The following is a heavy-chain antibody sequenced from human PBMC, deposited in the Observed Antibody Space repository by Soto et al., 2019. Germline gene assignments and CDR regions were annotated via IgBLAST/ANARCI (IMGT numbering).Heavy chain of an antibody. J-gene: IGHJ4*02. Sequence: QLQLQESGPGLVKPSETLSLTCTVSGGSISSSSYYWGWIRQPPGKGLEWIGSIYYSGSTYYNPSLKSRVTIPVDTSKNQFSLKLSSVTAADTAVYYCARRWYGDYPFDYWGQGTLVTVSS. CDR2: IYYSGST. CDR1: GGSISSSSYY. V-gene: IGHV4-39*01. CDR3: ARRWYGDYPFDY. D-gene: IGHD4-17*01.